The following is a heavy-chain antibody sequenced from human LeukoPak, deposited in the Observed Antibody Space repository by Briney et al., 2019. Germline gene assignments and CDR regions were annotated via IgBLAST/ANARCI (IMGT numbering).Heavy chain of an antibody. J-gene: IGHJ5*02. CDR1: GFTFSSYA. D-gene: IGHD3-10*01. Sequence: GGSLRLSCAASGFTFSSYAMSWVRQAPGKGLEWVSAISGSGGSTYYADSVKGRLTISRDNSKNTLYLQMNSLRAEDTAVYYCAKSLAVTRITMVRGADWFDPWGQGTLVTVSS. V-gene: IGHV3-23*01. CDR3: AKSLAVTRITMVRGADWFDP. CDR2: ISGSGGST.